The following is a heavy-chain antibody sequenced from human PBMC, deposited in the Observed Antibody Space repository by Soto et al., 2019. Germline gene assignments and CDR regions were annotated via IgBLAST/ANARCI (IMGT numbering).Heavy chain of an antibody. CDR3: ARDKGRSPLDY. J-gene: IGHJ4*02. Sequence: LRLSCAASGFTFSSYSMNWVRQAPGKGLEWVSYISSSSSTIYYADSVKGRFTISRDNAKNPLYLQMNSLRAEDTAVYYCARDKGRSPLDYWGQGTLVTVSS. V-gene: IGHV3-48*01. CDR2: ISSSSSTI. CDR1: GFTFSSYS. D-gene: IGHD2-15*01.